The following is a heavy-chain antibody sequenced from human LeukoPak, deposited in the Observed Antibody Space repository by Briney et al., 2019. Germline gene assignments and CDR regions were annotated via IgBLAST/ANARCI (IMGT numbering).Heavy chain of an antibody. CDR2: MNTNSGKT. V-gene: IGHV1-8*01. D-gene: IGHD3-10*01. Sequence: ASVKVSCKASGYTFTSFDINWVRQATGQGLEWMGWMNTNSGKTGYAQTFQGRVTMTRDTSINTAYMELTSLRSGDTAVYYCARESGFYASGSRYWGQGTLVIVSS. J-gene: IGHJ4*02. CDR3: ARESGFYASGSRY. CDR1: GYTFTSFD.